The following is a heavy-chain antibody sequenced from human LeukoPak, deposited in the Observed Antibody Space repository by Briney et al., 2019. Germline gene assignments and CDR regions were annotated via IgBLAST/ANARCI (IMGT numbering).Heavy chain of an antibody. J-gene: IGHJ3*02. D-gene: IGHD2-2*01. CDR3: ARHGRSSSLGAFDI. CDR1: GGSISSSSYC. Sequence: SETLSLTCTVSGGSISSSSYCWGWIRQPPGKGLEWIGSICYSGSTFYNPSLKSRVTLSVDTSKNQFSLKMSSVTAADTAVYYCARHGRSSSLGAFDIWGQGTMVTVSS. V-gene: IGHV4-39*01. CDR2: ICYSGST.